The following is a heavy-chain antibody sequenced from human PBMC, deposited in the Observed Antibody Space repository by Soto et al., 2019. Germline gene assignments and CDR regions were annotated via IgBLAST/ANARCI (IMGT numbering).Heavy chain of an antibody. V-gene: IGHV3-23*01. CDR3: AKKFCGTCFYFEN. Sequence: EVQLLVSGGGLVQPGGSLRLSCAASGFTFSNYDMGWVRQAPEKGLEWISTISNSGAGTYYADSVKGRFTISRDNSKNTLYLQMNSLTPDDTAVYFCAKKFCGTCFYFENWGQGTLVTVSS. CDR2: ISNSGAGT. J-gene: IGHJ4*02. CDR1: GFTFSNYD. D-gene: IGHD2-15*01.